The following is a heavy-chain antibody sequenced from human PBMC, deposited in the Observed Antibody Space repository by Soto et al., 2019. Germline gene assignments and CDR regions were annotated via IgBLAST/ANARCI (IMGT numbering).Heavy chain of an antibody. J-gene: IGHJ4*02. D-gene: IGHD3-3*01. V-gene: IGHV1-69*04. CDR3: AREDSTYYDFWSGPIDY. CDR2: IIPILGIA. Sequence: SVKVSCKASGGTFSSYTISWVRQAPGQGLEWMGRIIPILGIANYAQKFQGRVTITADKSTSTAYMELSSLRSEDTAVYCCAREDSTYYDFWSGPIDYWGQGTLVTVSS. CDR1: GGTFSSYT.